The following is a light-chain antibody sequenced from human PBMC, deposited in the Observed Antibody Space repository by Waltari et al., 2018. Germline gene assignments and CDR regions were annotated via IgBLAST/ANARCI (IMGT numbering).Light chain of an antibody. CDR2: DAS. CDR1: QDISNY. CDR3: QQYDNLPLT. Sequence: DIQMTQSTSSLSASVGDRVTLTCQASQDISNYLNWYQQKPGKAPKLLIYDASNLETGVPSRFSGSGSGTDFTFTISSLQPEDIATYYCQQYDNLPLTFGGGTKVEIK. V-gene: IGKV1-33*01. J-gene: IGKJ4*01.